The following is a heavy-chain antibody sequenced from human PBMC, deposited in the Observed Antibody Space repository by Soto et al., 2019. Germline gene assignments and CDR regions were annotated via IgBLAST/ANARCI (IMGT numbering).Heavy chain of an antibody. D-gene: IGHD3-10*01. CDR2: IFSRDSDT. CDR1: GYSFSNYW. V-gene: IGHV5-51*01. CDR3: ARIMVRGVITYSTDYHGMDV. J-gene: IGHJ6*02. Sequence: AESLTVSCKVSGYSFSNYWIGWVLQMPGKGLASMGIIFSRDSDTRYSPSFQCQVTISADKSISTAYLQWSSLKASDTAMYYCARIMVRGVITYSTDYHGMDVWGQGTTVTVSS.